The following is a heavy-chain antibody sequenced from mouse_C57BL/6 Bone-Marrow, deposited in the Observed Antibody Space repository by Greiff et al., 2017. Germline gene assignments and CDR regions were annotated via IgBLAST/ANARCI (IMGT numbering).Heavy chain of an antibody. CDR3: ARGSGLTTVVAGAMDY. CDR1: GYTFTSYG. CDR2: IYPRSGNT. D-gene: IGHD1-1*01. Sequence: VTLQESGAELARPGASVKLSCKASGYTFTSYGISWVKQRTGQGLEWIGEIYPRSGNTYYNEKFKGKATLTADKSSSTAYMELRSLTSEDSAVYFCARGSGLTTVVAGAMDYWGQGTSVTVSS. J-gene: IGHJ4*01. V-gene: IGHV1-81*01.